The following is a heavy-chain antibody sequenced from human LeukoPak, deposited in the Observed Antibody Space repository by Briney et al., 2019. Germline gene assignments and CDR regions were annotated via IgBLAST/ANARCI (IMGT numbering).Heavy chain of an antibody. V-gene: IGHV4-34*01. CDR1: GGSFSGYY. CDR3: ARQEGYSDSSGYYAY. D-gene: IGHD3-22*01. CDR2: INHSGST. Sequence: PSETLSLTCAVYGGSFSGYYWSWIRQPPGKGLEWIGEINHSGSTYYNPSLQSRVTISVDTSKNQFSLKLSSVTAADTAVYYCARQEGYSDSSGYYAYWGQGALVTVSS. J-gene: IGHJ4*02.